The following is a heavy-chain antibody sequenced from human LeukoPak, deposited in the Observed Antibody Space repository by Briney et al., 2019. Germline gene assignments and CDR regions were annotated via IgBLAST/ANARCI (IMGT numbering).Heavy chain of an antibody. CDR2: ISSGSRSI. Sequence: PGGSLRLSCAASGFTFSSYWMSWVRQAPGKGLEWVSSISSGSRSIFYADSVKGRFTISRDNAKNSLYLQMSSLRAEDTAVYYCATGYVGIWGQGTLVTVSS. V-gene: IGHV3-21*06. J-gene: IGHJ4*02. D-gene: IGHD3-16*01. CDR1: GFTFSSYW. CDR3: ATGYVGI.